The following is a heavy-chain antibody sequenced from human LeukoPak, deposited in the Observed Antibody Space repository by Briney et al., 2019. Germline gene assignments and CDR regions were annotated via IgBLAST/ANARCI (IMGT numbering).Heavy chain of an antibody. CDR3: AKDSGLLWIRENYYFMDV. V-gene: IGHV3-23*01. Sequence: GGSLRLPCAPSGFTFSSYGMNWVRQAPGKGLEWVSALSGSGVKTYYANSVKGRFTISRDNSKNTPFLQMSSLRAEDAAIYYCAKDSGLLWIRENYYFMDVWGKGTTVTVSS. CDR1: GFTFSSYG. J-gene: IGHJ6*03. CDR2: LSGSGVKT. D-gene: IGHD3-10*01.